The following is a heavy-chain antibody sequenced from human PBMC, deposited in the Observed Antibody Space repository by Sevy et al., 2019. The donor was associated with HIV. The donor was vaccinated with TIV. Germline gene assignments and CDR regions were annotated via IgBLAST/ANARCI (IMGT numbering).Heavy chain of an antibody. CDR1: GYTFTSYG. V-gene: IGHV1-18*01. D-gene: IGHD3-22*01. Sequence: ASVKVSCKASGYTFTSYGISWVRQAPGQGLEWMGWISAYNGNTNYAQKLQGRVTMTTDTSTSTAYMELRRLRSDDTAVYYGARDVVGQYYYDSSGYYYKDYWGQGTLVTVSS. CDR3: ARDVVGQYYYDSSGYYYKDY. CDR2: ISAYNGNT. J-gene: IGHJ4*02.